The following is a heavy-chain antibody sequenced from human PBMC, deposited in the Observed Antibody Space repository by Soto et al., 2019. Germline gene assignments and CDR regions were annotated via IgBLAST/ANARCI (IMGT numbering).Heavy chain of an antibody. CDR3: ARHSHCSGGSCYSEYFQH. V-gene: IGHV4-59*08. CDR2: IYYSGST. D-gene: IGHD2-15*01. J-gene: IGHJ1*01. CDR1: GGSISSYY. Sequence: SETLSLTCTVSGGSISSYYWSWIRQPPGKGLEWIGYIYYSGSTNYNPSLKSRVTISVDTSKNQFSLKLSSVTAADTAVYYCARHSHCSGGSCYSEYFQHWGQGTLVTSPQ.